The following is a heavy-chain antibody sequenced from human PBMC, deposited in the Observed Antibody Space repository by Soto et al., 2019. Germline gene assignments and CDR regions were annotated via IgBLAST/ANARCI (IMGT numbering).Heavy chain of an antibody. V-gene: IGHV3-23*01. Sequence: EVQLLESGGGLVQPGGSLRLSCAASGFTFSSYAMSWVRQAPGKGLEWVSAISGSGGSTYYADSVKGRFTISRDNSKNTLYLQMNSLRAEDTAVHYCATGQGIFGVVTHLVGARETSCWGQGPLVTVSS. CDR3: ATGQGIFGVVTHLVGARETSC. D-gene: IGHD3-3*01. J-gene: IGHJ4*02. CDR2: ISGSGGST. CDR1: GFTFSSYA.